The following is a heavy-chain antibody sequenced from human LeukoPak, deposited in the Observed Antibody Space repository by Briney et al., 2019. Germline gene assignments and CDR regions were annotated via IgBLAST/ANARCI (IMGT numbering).Heavy chain of an antibody. J-gene: IGHJ6*03. CDR1: GGSISSSSYY. V-gene: IGHV4-39*01. Sequence: SETLSLTCTVSGGSISSSSYYWGWIRQPPGKGLEWIGSIYYSGSTYYNPSLKSRVTISVDTSKNQFSLKLSSVTAADTAVYYCAKPDYYYYYMDVWGKGTTVTVSS. CDR3: AKPDYYYYYMDV. CDR2: IYYSGST.